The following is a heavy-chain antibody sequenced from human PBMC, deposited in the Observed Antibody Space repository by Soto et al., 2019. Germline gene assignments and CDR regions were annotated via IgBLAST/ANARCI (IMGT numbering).Heavy chain of an antibody. V-gene: IGHV4-39*01. Sequence: SETLSLTCTVSGGSISSSSYYWGWIRQPPGKGLEWIGSIYYSGSTYYNPSLKSRVTISVDTSKNQFSLKLSSVTAADTAVYYCARTNLLRYFDWLTWGQGTLVTVSS. J-gene: IGHJ5*02. CDR3: ARTNLLRYFDWLT. CDR2: IYYSGST. D-gene: IGHD3-9*01. CDR1: GGSISSSSYY.